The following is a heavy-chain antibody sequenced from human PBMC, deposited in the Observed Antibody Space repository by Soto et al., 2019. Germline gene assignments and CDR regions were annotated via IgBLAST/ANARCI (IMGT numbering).Heavy chain of an antibody. CDR3: ARGADYYDSSGHYRFDY. D-gene: IGHD3-22*01. Sequence: SEALPVISDVYGGSCSGYYWSWIRQPPGKGLEWIGEINHSASTNYNPSLKSRVTISVDTSKNQFSLNPSSVTAADTAVYYCARGADYYDSSGHYRFDYWGQGTLVTVSS. J-gene: IGHJ4*02. CDR2: INHSAST. V-gene: IGHV4-34*01. CDR1: GGSCSGYY.